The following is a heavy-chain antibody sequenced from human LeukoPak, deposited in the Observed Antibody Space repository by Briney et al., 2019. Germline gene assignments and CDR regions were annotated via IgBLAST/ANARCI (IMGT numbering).Heavy chain of an antibody. CDR2: ISPNSGGT. J-gene: IGHJ4*02. D-gene: IGHD6-25*01. CDR1: GYTFSDYY. V-gene: IGHV1-2*02. Sequence: ASVKVSCKASGYTFSDYYMHWVRQAPGQGLEWMGWISPNSGGTNYAQKFQGRVTMTRDTSISTVDMELSRLRSDDTAVYYCVRSYGSGQRGYWGQGTLVTVSS. CDR3: VRSYGSGQRGY.